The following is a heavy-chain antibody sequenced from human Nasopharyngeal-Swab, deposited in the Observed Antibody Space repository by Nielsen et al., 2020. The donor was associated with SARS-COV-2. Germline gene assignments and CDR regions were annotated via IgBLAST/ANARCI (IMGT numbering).Heavy chain of an antibody. D-gene: IGHD6-13*01. CDR3: AKAPGAAAGTVFDS. Sequence: GESLKISCAASGFNFNNYAMSWVRQAPGKGPEWVSGISVSGGRTYYADSVTGRFTISRDNSKNMLVLQMNNLRADDTAIYYCAKAPGAAAGTVFDSWGQGTLVTVSS. V-gene: IGHV3-23*01. CDR2: ISVSGGRT. CDR1: GFNFNNYA. J-gene: IGHJ4*02.